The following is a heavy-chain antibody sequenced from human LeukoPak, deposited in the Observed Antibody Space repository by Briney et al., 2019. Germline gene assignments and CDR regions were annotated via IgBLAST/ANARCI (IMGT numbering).Heavy chain of an antibody. CDR3: ARHPWARITMIVVVTRPRPEYYFDY. J-gene: IGHJ4*02. CDR2: IYYSGST. CDR1: GGSISSSSYY. D-gene: IGHD3-22*01. Sequence: SETLSLTCTVSGGSISSSSYYWGWIRQPPGKGLEWIGSIYYSGSTYYNPSLKSRVTISVDTSKNQFSLKLSSVTAADTAVYYCARHPWARITMIVVVTRPRPEYYFDYWGQGTLVTVSS. V-gene: IGHV4-39*01.